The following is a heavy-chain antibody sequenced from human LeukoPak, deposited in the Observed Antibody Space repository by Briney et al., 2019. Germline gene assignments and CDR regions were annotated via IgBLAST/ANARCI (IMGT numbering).Heavy chain of an antibody. CDR2: ISFSGDNT. J-gene: IGHJ3*01. V-gene: IGHV3-23*01. Sequence: GGSLRLSCAASGFTFSNYWVHWVRQAPGKGLVWVSRISFSGDNTYYTDSVKGRFTISRDNSKDTLYLQMNSLRAEDTAIYYCARDIELSTWGLGTMVTVSS. D-gene: IGHD3-16*02. CDR1: GFTFSNYW. CDR3: ARDIELST.